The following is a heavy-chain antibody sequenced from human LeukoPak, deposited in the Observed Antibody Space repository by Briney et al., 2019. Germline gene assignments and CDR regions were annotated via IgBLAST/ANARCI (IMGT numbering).Heavy chain of an antibody. CDR3: ARTGVYALDI. V-gene: IGHV1-69*13. J-gene: IGHJ3*02. Sequence: GASVKVSCKASGGTFSSYAISWVRQAPGQGLEWMGGIIPIFGTANYAQKFQGRVTITADESTSTAYMELSSLRSEDTAVYYCARTGVYALDIWGQGTMVTVSS. CDR2: IIPIFGTA. CDR1: GGTFSSYA. D-gene: IGHD3-10*01.